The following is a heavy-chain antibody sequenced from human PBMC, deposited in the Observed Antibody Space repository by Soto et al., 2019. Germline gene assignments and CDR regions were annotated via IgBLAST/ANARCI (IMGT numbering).Heavy chain of an antibody. CDR1: GFTFSGYA. J-gene: IGHJ4*02. CDR2: ISGSGGST. Sequence: PGGSLRLSCAASGFTFSGYAMSWVRQSPGKGLEWVSAISGSGGSTYYADSVKGRFTISRDNSKNTLYLQMNSLRAEDTAVYYCANSKYYDFWSGPRYFDYWGQGTLVTVSS. V-gene: IGHV3-23*01. CDR3: ANSKYYDFWSGPRYFDY. D-gene: IGHD3-3*01.